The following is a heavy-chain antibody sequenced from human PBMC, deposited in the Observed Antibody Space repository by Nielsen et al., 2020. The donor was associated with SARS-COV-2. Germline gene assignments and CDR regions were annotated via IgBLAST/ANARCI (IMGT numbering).Heavy chain of an antibody. D-gene: IGHD2-2*01. CDR3: ARDMPGEVDP. J-gene: IGHJ5*02. CDR2: IYYSGST. Sequence: SETLSLTCTVSGGSISSSSYYWGWIRQPPGKGLEWIGSIYYSGSTYYNPSLKSRVTISVDTSKNQFSLKLSSVTAADTAVYYCARDMPGEVDPWGQGTLVTVSS. V-gene: IGHV4-39*02. CDR1: GGSISSSSYY.